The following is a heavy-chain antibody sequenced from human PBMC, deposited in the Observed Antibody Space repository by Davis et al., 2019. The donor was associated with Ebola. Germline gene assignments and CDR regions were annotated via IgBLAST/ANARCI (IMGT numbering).Heavy chain of an antibody. CDR2: IKQDGSEK. V-gene: IGHV3-7*03. CDR1: GFTFSSYW. J-gene: IGHJ4*02. CDR3: AKDNEDIVVVPAARFDY. D-gene: IGHD2-2*01. Sequence: PGGSLRLSCAASGFTFSSYWMSWVRQAPGKGLEWVANIKQDGSEKYYVDSVKGRFTISRDNAKNSLYLQMNSLRAEDTALYYCAKDNEDIVVVPAARFDYWDQGTLVTVSS.